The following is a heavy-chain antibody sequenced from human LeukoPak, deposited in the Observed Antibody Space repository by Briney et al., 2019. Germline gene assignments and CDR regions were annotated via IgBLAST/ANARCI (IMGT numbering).Heavy chain of an antibody. V-gene: IGHV3-23*01. CDR2: TSGSGGST. D-gene: IGHD3-3*01. J-gene: IGHJ4*02. CDR1: GFTFSSYA. CDR3: ARTGLTYYDFWSGYSSDGTPDY. Sequence: PGGSLRLSCAASGFTFSSYAMSWVRQAPGKGLEWVSATSGSGGSTYYADSVKGRFTISRDNSKNTLYLQMNSLRAEDTAVYYCARTGLTYYDFWSGYSSDGTPDYWGQGTLVTVSP.